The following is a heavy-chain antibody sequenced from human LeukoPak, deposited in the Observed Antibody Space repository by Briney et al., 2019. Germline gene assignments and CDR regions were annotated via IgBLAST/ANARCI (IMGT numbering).Heavy chain of an antibody. V-gene: IGHV3-30*02. CDR1: GFTFSSYG. J-gene: IGHJ6*02. CDR2: IWYDGSHK. CDR3: AKFRLEQTYYYDSSGYYQYYYYGMDV. Sequence: PGGSLRLSCAASGFTFSSYGMHWVRQAPGKGLEWVTVIWYDGSHKYYADSVKGRFTISGDNSKNTLYLQMNSLRAEDTAVYYCAKFRLEQTYYYDSSGYYQYYYYGMDVWGQGTTVTVSS. D-gene: IGHD3-22*01.